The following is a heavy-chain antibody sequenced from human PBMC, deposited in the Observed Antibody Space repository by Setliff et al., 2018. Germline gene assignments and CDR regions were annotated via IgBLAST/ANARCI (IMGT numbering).Heavy chain of an antibody. D-gene: IGHD3-16*01. CDR1: GFTFSNAW. V-gene: IGHV3-15*07. CDR2: IKGKTDGLAT. Sequence: PGGSLSLSCAASGFTFSNAWMNWVRQAPGKGLEWIGRIKGKTDGLATNYAAPVKGRFTISRDDSTNKRYLQMNSLKTEDTAVYYCTTDPSATFGGVIGAAFDMWGQGTMVTVSS. CDR3: TTDPSATFGGVIGAAFDM. J-gene: IGHJ3*02.